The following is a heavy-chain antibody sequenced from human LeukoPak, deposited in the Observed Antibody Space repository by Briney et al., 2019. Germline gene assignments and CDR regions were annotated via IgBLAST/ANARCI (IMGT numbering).Heavy chain of an antibody. V-gene: IGHV1-2*02. CDR2: INPNSGGT. J-gene: IGHJ4*02. D-gene: IGHD6-13*01. Sequence: ASVKVSCKASGYTFTGYYMHWVRQAPGQGLEWMGWINPNSGGTNYAQKFQGRVTMTRDTSISTAYMELSRLRSDDTAVYYCARQWDSSSWYEQMLNFDYWGQGTLVTVSS. CDR3: ARQWDSSSWYEQMLNFDY. CDR1: GYTFTGYY.